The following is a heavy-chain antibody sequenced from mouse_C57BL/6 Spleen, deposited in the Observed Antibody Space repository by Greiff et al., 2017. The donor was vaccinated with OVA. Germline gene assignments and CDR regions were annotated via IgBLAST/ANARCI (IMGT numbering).Heavy chain of an antibody. D-gene: IGHD1-1*01. J-gene: IGHJ2*01. CDR3: ALPITTVVADFDY. CDR2: IHPSDSDT. V-gene: IGHV1-74*01. Sequence: QVQLKQPGAELVKPGASVKVSCKASGYTFTSYWMHWVKQRPGQGLEWIGRIHPSDSDTNYNQKFKGKATLTVDKSSSTAYMQLSSLTSEDSAVYYCALPITTVVADFDYWGQGTTLTVSS. CDR1: GYTFTSYW.